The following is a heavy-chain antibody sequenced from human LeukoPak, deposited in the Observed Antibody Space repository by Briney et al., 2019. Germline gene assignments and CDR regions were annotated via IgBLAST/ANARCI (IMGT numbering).Heavy chain of an antibody. CDR3: ARGRGYYDSSGYYGPFDY. CDR2: IYYSGST. J-gene: IGHJ4*02. Sequence: PSETLSLTCTVSGGSISSYYWSWIRQPPGKGLEWIGYIYYSGSTNYNPSLKSRVTISVDTSKNQFSLKLSSVTAADTAVYYCARGRGYYDSSGYYGPFDYWGQGTLVTVSS. CDR1: GGSISSYY. D-gene: IGHD3-22*01. V-gene: IGHV4-59*12.